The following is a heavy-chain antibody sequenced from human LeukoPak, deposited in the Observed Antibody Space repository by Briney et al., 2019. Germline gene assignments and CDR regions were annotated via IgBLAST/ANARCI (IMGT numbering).Heavy chain of an antibody. CDR2: INHSGST. V-gene: IGHV4-34*01. CDR3: ARELAITFGGVIVMSGAFDI. CDR1: GGSFSGYY. J-gene: IGHJ3*02. D-gene: IGHD3-16*02. Sequence: SETLSLTCAVYGGSFSGYYWSWIRQPPGKGLEWIGEINHSGSTNYNPSLKSRVTISVDTSKNQFSLKLSSVTAAGTAVYYCARELAITFGGVIVMSGAFDIWGQGTMVTVSS.